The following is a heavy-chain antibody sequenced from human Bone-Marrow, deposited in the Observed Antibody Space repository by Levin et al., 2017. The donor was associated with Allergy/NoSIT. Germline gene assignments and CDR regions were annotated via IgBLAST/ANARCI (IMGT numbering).Heavy chain of an antibody. D-gene: IGHD3-22*01. J-gene: IGHJ4*02. CDR1: GFKFDDYA. CDR2: VGGNSGNI. Sequence: PGGSLRLSCAASGFKFDDYAMHWVRQARGKGLEWVAGVGGNSGNIGYADSVKGRFVISRDNAKNSLYLQMNSLSAEDTAFYYCVKDVSPVYYYDSSGAFNYWGQGTPVTVSS. CDR3: VKDVSPVYYYDSSGAFNY. V-gene: IGHV3-9*01.